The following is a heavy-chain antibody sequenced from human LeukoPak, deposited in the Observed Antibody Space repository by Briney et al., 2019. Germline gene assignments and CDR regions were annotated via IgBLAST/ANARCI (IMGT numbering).Heavy chain of an antibody. Sequence: GGSLRLSCAASGFTYSNAWMSWVRQAPGKGLEWVGRIKSKTDGGTTDYAAPVKGRFTISRDDSKNTLYLQMNSLKTEDTAVYYCTHITPAGNLDYWGQGTLVTVSS. CDR3: THITPAGNLDY. V-gene: IGHV3-15*01. D-gene: IGHD6-13*01. J-gene: IGHJ4*02. CDR2: IKSKTDGGTT. CDR1: GFTYSNAW.